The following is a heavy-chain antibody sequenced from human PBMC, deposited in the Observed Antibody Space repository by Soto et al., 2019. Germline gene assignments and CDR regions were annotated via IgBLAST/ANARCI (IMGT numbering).Heavy chain of an antibody. V-gene: IGHV4-34*09. D-gene: IGHD3-16*01. Sequence: SETLSLTCAVYGGSFRGYYWSWIRQPPGKGLEWIGEINHSGSTYYNPSLKSRVTISVDTSKNQFSLKLSSVTAADTAVYYCARVGGINWFDPWGQGTLVTVSS. CDR1: GGSFRGYY. J-gene: IGHJ5*02. CDR2: INHSGST. CDR3: ARVGGINWFDP.